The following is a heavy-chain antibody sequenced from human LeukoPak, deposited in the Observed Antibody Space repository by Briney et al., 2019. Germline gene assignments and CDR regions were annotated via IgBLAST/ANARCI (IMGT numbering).Heavy chain of an antibody. J-gene: IGHJ4*02. CDR1: GGSISSSSYY. V-gene: IGHV4-39*07. CDR2: INHSGST. CDR3: ARRNGARILDY. D-gene: IGHD2-8*01. Sequence: SETLSLTCTVSGGSISSSSYYWGWIRQPPGKGLEWIGEINHSGSTNYNPSLKSRVTISVDTSKNQFSLKLSSVTAADTAVYYCARRNGARILDYWGQGTLVTVSS.